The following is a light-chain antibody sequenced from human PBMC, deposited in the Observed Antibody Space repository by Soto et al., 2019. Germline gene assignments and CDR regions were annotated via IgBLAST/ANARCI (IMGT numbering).Light chain of an antibody. CDR2: DAS. Sequence: DIVLTQSPATLSLSPGERATLSCRASQSVSNYLAWYQQKPGQAPRLLIYDASNRAPGIPARFSGSESGADFSLTISSLEPEDFAVYYCQQRKSRLTFGGGTKLEIK. CDR3: QQRKSRLT. J-gene: IGKJ4*01. V-gene: IGKV3-11*01. CDR1: QSVSNY.